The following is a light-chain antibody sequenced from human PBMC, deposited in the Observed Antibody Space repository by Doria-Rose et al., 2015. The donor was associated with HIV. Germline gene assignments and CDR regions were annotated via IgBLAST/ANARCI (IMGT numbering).Light chain of an antibody. J-gene: IGKJ5*01. CDR1: QRVKSSY. Sequence: TQSPGTLSLSPGERANLSCRASQRVKSSYLAWYQQKPGQAPRLPIYDASTRATGIPDRFSGSGSGTDFTLTISRLEPEDVAVYYCQQYGTSRGTFGQGTRLEIK. CDR3: QQYGTSRGT. V-gene: IGKV3-20*01. CDR2: DAS.